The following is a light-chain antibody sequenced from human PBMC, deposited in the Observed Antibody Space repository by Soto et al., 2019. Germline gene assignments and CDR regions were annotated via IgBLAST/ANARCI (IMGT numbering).Light chain of an antibody. CDR3: AAWDDSLTAAV. Sequence: QPVLTQPPSASGNPGQRVTISCSGSSSNIGRNPVNWYQQLPGTSPKLLIYSNNQRPSGVPDRFSGSKSGTSASLAISGLQTEDETDYYCAAWDDSLTAAVFGGGTKVTVL. V-gene: IGLV1-44*01. CDR1: SSNIGRNP. J-gene: IGLJ3*02. CDR2: SNN.